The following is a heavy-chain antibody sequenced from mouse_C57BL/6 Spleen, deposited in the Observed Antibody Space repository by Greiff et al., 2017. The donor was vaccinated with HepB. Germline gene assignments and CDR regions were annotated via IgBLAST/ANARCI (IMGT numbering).Heavy chain of an antibody. CDR3: ARWYYGSSYWYCDV. D-gene: IGHD1-1*01. Sequence: QVQLQQPGAELVKPGASVKLSCKASGYTFTSYWMHWVKQRPGRGLEWIGRIYPNSGDTKYNEKFKGKATLTVDKPSSTAYMQLSSLTSEDSAVYYCARWYYGSSYWYCDVWGTGTTVTVSS. V-gene: IGHV1-72*01. CDR2: IYPNSGDT. J-gene: IGHJ1*03. CDR1: GYTFTSYW.